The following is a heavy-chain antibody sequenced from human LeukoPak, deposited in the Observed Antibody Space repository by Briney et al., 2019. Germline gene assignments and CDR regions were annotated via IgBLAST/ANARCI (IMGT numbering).Heavy chain of an antibody. J-gene: IGHJ6*03. CDR2: ISAYNGNT. Sequence: ASVKVSCKASGYTFTSYGISWVRQAPGQGLEWMGWISAYNGNTNYAQKLQGRVTMTTDTSTSTAYMELRSLRSDDTAVYYCARDSLLGAYCGGDCYTAYYYYYMDVWGKGTTVTISS. V-gene: IGHV1-18*01. CDR1: GYTFTSYG. D-gene: IGHD2-21*02. CDR3: ARDSLLGAYCGGDCYTAYYYYYMDV.